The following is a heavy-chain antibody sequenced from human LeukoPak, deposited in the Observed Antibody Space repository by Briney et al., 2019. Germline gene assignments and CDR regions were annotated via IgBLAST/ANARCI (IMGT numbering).Heavy chain of an antibody. D-gene: IGHD3-22*01. Sequence: SETLSLTCAVYGGSFSGYYWSWIRQPPGKGLEWIGEINHSGSTNYNPSLKSRVTISVDTSKNQFSLKLSSVTAADTAVYYCARGTFYYDSSTPTHGYGMDVWGQGTTVTVSS. V-gene: IGHV4-34*01. J-gene: IGHJ6*02. CDR3: ARGTFYYDSSTPTHGYGMDV. CDR1: GGSFSGYY. CDR2: INHSGST.